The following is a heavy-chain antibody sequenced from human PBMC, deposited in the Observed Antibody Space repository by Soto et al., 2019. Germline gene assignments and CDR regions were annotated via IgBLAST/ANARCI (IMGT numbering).Heavy chain of an antibody. CDR1: GDSISGSGYY. CDR2: IYYSGDT. D-gene: IGHD3-22*01. Sequence: PSETLWLTWRVSGDSISGSGYYWGWIRQPPGKGLEWIGAIYYSGDTYYNPSLKSRVTISVDTSKNQFSLRLRSVTAAGTAVHYCARDFGPFYYDTSGYHYRGYFDYSGQGTQVTVS. CDR3: ARDFGPFYYDTSGYHYRGYFDY. J-gene: IGHJ4*02. V-gene: IGHV4-39*02.